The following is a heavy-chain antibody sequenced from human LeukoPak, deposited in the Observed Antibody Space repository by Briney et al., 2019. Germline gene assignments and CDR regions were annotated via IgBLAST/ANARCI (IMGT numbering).Heavy chain of an antibody. J-gene: IGHJ4*02. CDR1: GFTFDDYG. V-gene: IGHV3-20*04. CDR2: INWNGGST. CDR3: AKEMGYCSSSTCYPVPYFDY. D-gene: IGHD2/OR15-2a*01. Sequence: GGSLRLSCAASGFTFDDYGMSWVRQAPGKGLEWVSGINWNGGSTGYADSVKGRFTISRDNSKNTLYLQMNSLRADDTAVYYCAKEMGYCSSSTCYPVPYFDYWGQGTLVTVSS.